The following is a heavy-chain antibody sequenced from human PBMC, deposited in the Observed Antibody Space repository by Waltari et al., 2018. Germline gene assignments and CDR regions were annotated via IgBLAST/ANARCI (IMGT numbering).Heavy chain of an antibody. CDR2: IYYSGST. J-gene: IGHJ2*01. CDR3: ARASRGSGFYYGYFDL. Sequence: QVQLQESGHGLVKPSETLSLTCTVSGDPVSSSYYWSWIRQPPGKGLEWIGYIYYSGSTNYNPSLKSRVTISVDTSKNKFSLKLNSVTAADTAVYYCARASRGSGFYYGYFDLWGRGTLVIVSS. V-gene: IGHV4-61*01. D-gene: IGHD3-3*01. CDR1: GDPVSSSYY.